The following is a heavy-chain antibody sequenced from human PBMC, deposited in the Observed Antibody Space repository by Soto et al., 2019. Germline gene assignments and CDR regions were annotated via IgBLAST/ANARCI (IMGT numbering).Heavy chain of an antibody. CDR1: GYSFTSYW. V-gene: IGHV5-51*01. J-gene: IGHJ6*02. D-gene: IGHD3-10*01. CDR3: AGGGVRGVITRTRDYYGMDV. Sequence: GESLKLSCKGSGYSFTSYWIGWVRQMPGKGLEWMGIIYPGDSDTRYSPSFQGQVTISADKSISTAYLKWSSLKASDTAMYYCAGGGVRGVITRTRDYYGMDVWGQGTTVTVSS. CDR2: IYPGDSDT.